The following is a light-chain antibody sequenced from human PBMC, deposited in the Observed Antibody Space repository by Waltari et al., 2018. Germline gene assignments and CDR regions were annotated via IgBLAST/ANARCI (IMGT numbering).Light chain of an antibody. CDR3: QQHGTLPAT. J-gene: IGKJ1*01. CDR2: RAS. Sequence: EIVLTQSPGTASLSPGERVTLSCRASQSVGSSSLAWYQQKPGQAPRLVIYRASRRATGIPDRFSGSGSGTDFSLTFSRLGPEDFAVYYCQQHGTLPATFGQGTKVEIK. CDR1: QSVGSSS. V-gene: IGKV3-20*01.